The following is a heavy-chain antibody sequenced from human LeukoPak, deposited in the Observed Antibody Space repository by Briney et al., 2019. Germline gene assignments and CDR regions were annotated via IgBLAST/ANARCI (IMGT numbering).Heavy chain of an antibody. CDR2: ISHSGST. V-gene: IGHV4-34*01. J-gene: IGHJ3*02. CDR3: ARSDNAFDI. Sequence: SETLSLTCTVSGGSISSYYWSWIRQPPGKGPEWIGKISHSGSTNYNPSLKSRVTISVDTSTNQFSLNLSSVTAADTAVYYCARSDNAFDIWGQGTMVTVS. CDR1: GGSISSYY.